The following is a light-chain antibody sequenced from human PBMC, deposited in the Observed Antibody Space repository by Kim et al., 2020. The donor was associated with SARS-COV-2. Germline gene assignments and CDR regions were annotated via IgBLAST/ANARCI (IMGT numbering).Light chain of an antibody. J-gene: IGLJ3*02. Sequence: QAVVTQEASLSVSPGGTVTLTCGLSSGSVSTSYYPSWYQQTPGQAPRTLIYNTNTRSSGVPDRFSGSILGNKAALTITGAQADDESDYSCALYMGNGISVFGGGTQLTVL. CDR1: SGSVSTSYY. CDR2: NTN. V-gene: IGLV8-61*01. CDR3: ALYMGNGISV.